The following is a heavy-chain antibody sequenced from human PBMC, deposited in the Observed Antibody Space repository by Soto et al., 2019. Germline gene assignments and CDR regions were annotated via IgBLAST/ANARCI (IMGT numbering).Heavy chain of an antibody. V-gene: IGHV4-4*02. D-gene: IGHD3-22*01. CDR2: IYHSGST. CDR3: ARGGYDSSGYWFDY. J-gene: IGHJ4*02. CDR1: GGSISSSNW. Sequence: SETLSLTCAVSGGSISSSNWWSWVRQPPGKGLEWIGEIYHSGSTNYNPSLKSRVTISVDKSKNQFSLKLSSVTAADTAVYYCARGGYDSSGYWFDYWGQGTLVTVSS.